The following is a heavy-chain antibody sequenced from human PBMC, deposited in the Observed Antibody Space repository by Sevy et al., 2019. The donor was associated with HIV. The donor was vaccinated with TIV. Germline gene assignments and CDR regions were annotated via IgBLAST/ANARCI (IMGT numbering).Heavy chain of an antibody. CDR1: GFTFSSYG. V-gene: IGHV3-30*18. Sequence: QLGGSLRLSCAASGFTFSSYGMHWVRQAPGKGLEWVAVISYDGSNKYYADSVKGRFTISRDNSKNRLYLQMDSLRAEDTAVYYCAKVEGIGVVDYYYYGMDVWGQGTTVTVSS. J-gene: IGHJ6*02. CDR3: AKVEGIGVVDYYYYGMDV. D-gene: IGHD3-3*01. CDR2: ISYDGSNK.